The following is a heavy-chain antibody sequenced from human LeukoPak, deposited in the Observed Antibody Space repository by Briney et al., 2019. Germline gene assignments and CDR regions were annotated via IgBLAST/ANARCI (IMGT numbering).Heavy chain of an antibody. V-gene: IGHV3-9*01. D-gene: IGHD3-22*01. CDR3: VKDMSSGTQTFDY. Sequence: PGRSLRLSCAASGFTLDDYAMHWVRQAPRKGLEWVSGINWNSESRGYADSVKGRFTISRDNAKNSLYLQMNRLRAEDTAFYYCVKDMSSGTQTFDYWGQGTLVTVSS. CDR2: INWNSESR. CDR1: GFTLDDYA. J-gene: IGHJ4*02.